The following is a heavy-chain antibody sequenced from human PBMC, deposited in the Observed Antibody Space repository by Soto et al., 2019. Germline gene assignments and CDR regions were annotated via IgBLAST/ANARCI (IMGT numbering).Heavy chain of an antibody. CDR2: IRYDGSNK. CDR3: ARDRYQLPPRTVAATGYFDY. D-gene: IGHD2-2*01. Sequence: GGSLRLSCAASGFTFSSYGMHWVRQAPGKGLEWVAVIRYDGSNKYYADSVKGRFTISRDNSKNTLYLQMNSLRAEDTAVYYCARDRYQLPPRTVAATGYFDYWGQGTLVTVSS. J-gene: IGHJ4*02. V-gene: IGHV3-33*01. CDR1: GFTFSSYG.